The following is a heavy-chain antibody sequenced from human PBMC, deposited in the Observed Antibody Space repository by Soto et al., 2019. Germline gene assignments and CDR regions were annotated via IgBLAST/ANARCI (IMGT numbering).Heavy chain of an antibody. CDR1: GFTVSSNY. V-gene: IGHV3-66*01. CDR3: ERGYYDSSSYY. J-gene: IGHJ4*02. Sequence: GGSLRLSCAASGFTVSSNYMSWVRQAPGKGLEWVSVIYSGGSTYYADSVKGRFTISRDNSKNTLYLQMNSLRAEDMAVYYCERGYYDSSSYYWGPGTLVTVS. CDR2: IYSGGST. D-gene: IGHD3-22*01.